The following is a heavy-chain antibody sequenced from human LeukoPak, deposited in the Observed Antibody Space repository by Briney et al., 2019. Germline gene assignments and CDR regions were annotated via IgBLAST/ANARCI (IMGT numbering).Heavy chain of an antibody. CDR2: IIPILGIA. CDR3: ASFHYYGSGSYRRFDP. Sequence: ASVKVSCKASGGTFSSYAISWVRQAPGQGLEWMGRIIPILGIANYAQKFQGRVTITADKSTSTAYMELSSLRSEDTAVYYCASFHYYGSGSYRRFDPWGQGTLVTVSS. V-gene: IGHV1-69*04. J-gene: IGHJ5*02. CDR1: GGTFSSYA. D-gene: IGHD3-10*01.